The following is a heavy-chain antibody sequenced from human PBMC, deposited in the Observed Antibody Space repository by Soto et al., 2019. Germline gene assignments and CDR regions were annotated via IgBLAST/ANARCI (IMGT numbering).Heavy chain of an antibody. D-gene: IGHD2-2*01. V-gene: IGHV1-18*01. CDR3: ARDSVVVTAGSGLYFYYGMDV. J-gene: IGHJ6*02. Sequence: GSVKVSCKASGYTFTSYGISWVRQAPGQGVEGMGWISAYNGNTNYAQKLQGRVTMTTDTSTSTAYMELRSLRSDDTAVYYCARDSVVVTAGSGLYFYYGMDVWGQGTTVTVYS. CDR2: ISAYNGNT. CDR1: GYTFTSYG.